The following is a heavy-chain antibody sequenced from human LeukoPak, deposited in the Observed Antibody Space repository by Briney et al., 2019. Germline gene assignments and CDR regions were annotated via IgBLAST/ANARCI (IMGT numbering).Heavy chain of an antibody. J-gene: IGHJ4*02. D-gene: IGHD2-2*01. CDR3: ARVSPSSTRPLRAPDY. CDR1: GGSMSSYY. CDR2: IYYSGST. V-gene: IGHV4-59*01. Sequence: SETLSLTCTVSGGSMSSYYWSWIRQPPGKGLEWIGYIYYSGSTNYNPSLKSRVTISVDTSKNQFSLKLSSVTAADTAVYYCARVSPSSTRPLRAPDYWGQGTLVTVSS.